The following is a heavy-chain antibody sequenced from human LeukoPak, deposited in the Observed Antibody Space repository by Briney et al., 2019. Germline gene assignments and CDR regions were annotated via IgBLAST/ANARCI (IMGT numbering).Heavy chain of an antibody. CDR3: AKSPVATSTYREYLDY. Sequence: GGSLRLSCAAFGFTFRSFAMSWVRQAPGKGLEWVSGISDSGASGGSTNYADSVKGRFTISRDNSKNAMYLQMNSLRAEDTAVYYCAKSPVATSTYREYLDYWGKGTRVTVSS. V-gene: IGHV3-23*01. J-gene: IGHJ4*02. CDR1: GFTFRSFA. CDR2: ISDSGASGGST. D-gene: IGHD3-16*02.